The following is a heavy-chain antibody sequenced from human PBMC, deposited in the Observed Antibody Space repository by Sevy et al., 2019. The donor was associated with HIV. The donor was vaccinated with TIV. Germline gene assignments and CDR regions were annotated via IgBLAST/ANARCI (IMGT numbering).Heavy chain of an antibody. CDR2: ISASSGYI. Sequence: GGSLRLSCAASGFTFSSYNMNWVRQAPGKGLEWVSSISASSGYIYYADSVKGRFTISRDNAKNSLYLQMNSLRAEDTAVYYCARDLRGGYYYYYLDVWGQGTTVTVSS. CDR3: ARDLRGGYYYYYLDV. D-gene: IGHD3-10*01. CDR1: GFTFSSYN. J-gene: IGHJ6*02. V-gene: IGHV3-21*01.